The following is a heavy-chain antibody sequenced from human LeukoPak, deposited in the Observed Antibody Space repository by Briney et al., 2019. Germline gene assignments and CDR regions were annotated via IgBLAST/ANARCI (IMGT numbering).Heavy chain of an antibody. CDR1: GFTFSSYW. J-gene: IGHJ4*02. CDR3: ARVDSTGVLY. Sequence: PGGSLRHSCAASGFTFSSYWMHWVRQAPGKGLVWVSRIKSDGSSTSYADSVKGRFTISRENAKNTLYLQMNSLRAEDTAVYDCARVDSTGVLYWGQGTLVTVSS. V-gene: IGHV3-74*01. CDR2: IKSDGSST. D-gene: IGHD3-10*01.